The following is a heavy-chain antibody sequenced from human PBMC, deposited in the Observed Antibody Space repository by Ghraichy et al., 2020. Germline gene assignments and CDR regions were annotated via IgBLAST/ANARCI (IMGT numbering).Heavy chain of an antibody. J-gene: IGHJ3*02. CDR3: AKPREPAAYDAFDI. Sequence: GGSLRLSCAASKFTFGSYAMTWVRQAPGKGLEWVSTLSSDGGATRYADSVRGRFTISRDNSKNILYLQMDNLRAEETALYYCAKPREPAAYDAFDIWGQGTLVAVSS. CDR2: LSSDGGAT. CDR1: KFTFGSYA. D-gene: IGHD2-2*01. V-gene: IGHV3-23*01.